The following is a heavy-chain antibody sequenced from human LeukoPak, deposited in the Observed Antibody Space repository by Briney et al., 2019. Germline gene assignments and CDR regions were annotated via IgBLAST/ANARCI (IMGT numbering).Heavy chain of an antibody. Sequence: SETLSLTCTVSGGSISSGSYYWSWIRQPAGKGLEWIGRIYTSGSTNYNPSLKSRVTISVDTSKNQFSLKLSSVTAADTAVYYCARDGTTGTTIWGQGTLVTVSS. D-gene: IGHD1-7*01. CDR1: GGSISSGSYY. J-gene: IGHJ4*02. CDR3: ARDGTTGTTI. CDR2: IYTSGST. V-gene: IGHV4-61*02.